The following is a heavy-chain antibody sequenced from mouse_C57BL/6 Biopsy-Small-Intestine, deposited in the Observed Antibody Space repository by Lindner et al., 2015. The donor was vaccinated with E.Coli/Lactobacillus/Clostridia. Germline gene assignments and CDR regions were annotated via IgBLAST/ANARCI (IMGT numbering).Heavy chain of an antibody. CDR1: GYTFTNYW. V-gene: IGHV1-63*01. J-gene: IGHJ4*01. D-gene: IGHD2-12*01. Sequence: VQLQESGAELAKPGASVKLSCKASGYTFTNYWIGWAKQRPGHGLEWIGDIYPGGGYTNYNEKFKGKATLTADKSSSTVYMQFSSLTSEDSAIYYCARSNYRDAMDYWGQGTSVTVSS. CDR2: IYPGGGYT. CDR3: ARSNYRDAMDY.